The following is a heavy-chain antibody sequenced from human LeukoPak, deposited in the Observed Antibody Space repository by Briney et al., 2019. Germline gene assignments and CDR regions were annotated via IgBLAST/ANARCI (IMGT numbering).Heavy chain of an antibody. J-gene: IGHJ5*02. V-gene: IGHV3-49*03. CDR3: TTYYYDSSGYYPIWFDP. D-gene: IGHD3-22*01. Sequence: GGSLRLSCTTSGLTFGDYVMSWFRQAPGKGLEWVGFIRSKAYGGTTECAASVKGRFTISRDDSKSIAYLQMNSLKTEDTAVYYCTTYYYDSSGYYPIWFDPWGQGTLVTVSS. CDR1: GLTFGDYV. CDR2: IRSKAYGGTT.